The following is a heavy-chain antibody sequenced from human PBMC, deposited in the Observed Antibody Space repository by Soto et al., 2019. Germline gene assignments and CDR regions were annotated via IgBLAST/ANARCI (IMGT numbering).Heavy chain of an antibody. CDR1: GFNFSSYA. D-gene: IGHD3-16*02. CDR2: ISYDGSNK. Sequence: GGSLRLSCAASGFNFSSYAMHWVRQAPGKGLEWVAVISYDGSNKYYADSVKGRFTISRDNSKNTLYLQMNSLRAEDTAVYYCARDTMITFGGVIVIHGMDVWGQGTTVTVSS. V-gene: IGHV3-30-3*01. J-gene: IGHJ6*02. CDR3: ARDTMITFGGVIVIHGMDV.